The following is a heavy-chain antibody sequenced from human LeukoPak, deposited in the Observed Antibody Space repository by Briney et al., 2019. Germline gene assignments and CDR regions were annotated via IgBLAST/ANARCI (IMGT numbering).Heavy chain of an antibody. Sequence: SETLSLTCALSGDSISTSAYYWDWSRQPPGKGLEWIGNIYYDGNTRYNPSLKSRVTISVDRSKNQFSLKPSSVTAADTAVYYCARRYYYGSGSPEYWGQGTQVTVSS. D-gene: IGHD3-10*01. CDR3: ARRYYYGSGSPEY. CDR2: IYYDGNT. CDR1: GDSISTSAYY. V-gene: IGHV4-39*01. J-gene: IGHJ4*02.